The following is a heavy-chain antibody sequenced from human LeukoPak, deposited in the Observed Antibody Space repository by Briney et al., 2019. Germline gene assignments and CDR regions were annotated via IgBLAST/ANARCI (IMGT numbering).Heavy chain of an antibody. CDR2: ISWNSGSI. CDR1: GFTFSNFW. Sequence: GGSLRLSCTASGFTFSNFWMGWVRQAPGKGLEWVSGISWNSGSIGYADSVKGRFTISRDNAKNSLYLQMNSLRAEDTALYYCAKDMALTGSGSYPFDYWGQGTLVTVSS. D-gene: IGHD1-26*01. J-gene: IGHJ4*02. V-gene: IGHV3-9*01. CDR3: AKDMALTGSGSYPFDY.